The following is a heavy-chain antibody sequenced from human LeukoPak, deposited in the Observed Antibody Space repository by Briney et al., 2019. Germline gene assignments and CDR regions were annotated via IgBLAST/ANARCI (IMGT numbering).Heavy chain of an antibody. D-gene: IGHD6-6*01. Sequence: ASVKVSCKASGYTFTSYYMHWVRQAPGQGLEWMGWINPNSGGTNYAQKFQGRVTMTRDTSISTAYMELSRLRSDDTAVYYCARVVRPYNWFDPWGQGTLVTVSS. J-gene: IGHJ5*02. CDR2: INPNSGGT. CDR1: GYTFTSYY. CDR3: ARVVRPYNWFDP. V-gene: IGHV1-2*02.